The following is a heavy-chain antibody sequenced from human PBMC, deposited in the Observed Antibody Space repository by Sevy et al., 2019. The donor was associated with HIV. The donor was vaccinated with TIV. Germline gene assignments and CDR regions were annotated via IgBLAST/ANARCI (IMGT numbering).Heavy chain of an antibody. Sequence: ASVKVSCKASGYTFTSNHMHWVRQAPGQGLEWMGIINPSGVSASYAQKFQGRVTVTRDTSTSTVYMELSSLRSEDTAVYYCARDRAAAGKKYYYYGMDVWCQGTTVTVSS. CDR1: GYTFTSNH. CDR3: ARDRAAAGKKYYYYGMDV. CDR2: INPSGVSA. J-gene: IGHJ6*02. V-gene: IGHV1-46*01. D-gene: IGHD6-13*01.